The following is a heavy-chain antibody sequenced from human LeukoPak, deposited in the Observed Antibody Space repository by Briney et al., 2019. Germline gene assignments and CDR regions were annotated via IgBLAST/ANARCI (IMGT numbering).Heavy chain of an antibody. CDR1: GVTVGYNY. V-gene: IGHV3-66*04. J-gene: IGHJ4*02. Sequence: AGGSLRLSCAASGVTVGYNYMTWVRQAPGKGLEWVAAIYNSGSTYYADSVKGRFTISRDNSKNTMYLQMNSLKGEDTAVYYCARRSNPPGRIDHWGQGTLVTVSS. CDR2: IYNSGST. D-gene: IGHD1-14*01. CDR3: ARRSNPPGRIDH.